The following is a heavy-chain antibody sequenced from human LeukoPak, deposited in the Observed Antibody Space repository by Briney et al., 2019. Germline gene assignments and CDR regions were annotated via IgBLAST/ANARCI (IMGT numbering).Heavy chain of an antibody. Sequence: GGSLRLSCAASGFTFSNHNMHWVRQAPGKGLEWVSFIRFDGTNRHYVDSVKGRFTISRDNPNNMLYLQMNSLKFDDTAVYYCARDAYHSGDLEQWGGGTLVIVSS. J-gene: IGHJ4*02. CDR1: GFTFSNHN. V-gene: IGHV3-30*02. CDR3: ARDAYHSGDLEQ. CDR2: IRFDGTNR. D-gene: IGHD2-21*01.